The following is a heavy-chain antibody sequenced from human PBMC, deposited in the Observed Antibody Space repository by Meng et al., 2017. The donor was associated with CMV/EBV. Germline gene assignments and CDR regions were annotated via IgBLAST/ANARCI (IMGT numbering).Heavy chain of an antibody. J-gene: IGHJ4*02. V-gene: IGHV1-69*05. Sequence: KASEATLKGYAISGVRKAPGQGLEGRGGIIPIFRTANYAKKFKGRVTITTDESTSTAYMELSSLRCEDTAVYYCARAGGSGSYNFDYWGQGTLVTVSS. CDR3: ARAGGSGSYNFDY. CDR2: IIPIFRTA. CDR1: EATLKGYA. D-gene: IGHD1-26*01.